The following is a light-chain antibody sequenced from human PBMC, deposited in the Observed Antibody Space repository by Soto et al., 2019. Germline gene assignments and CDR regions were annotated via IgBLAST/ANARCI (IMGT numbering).Light chain of an antibody. J-gene: IGKJ1*01. CDR1: QSIISNF. Sequence: EIVLTQSPGTLSSSPGERATLSCGASQSIISNFLAWYQQKPGQAPRLLIYEASRRATGIPDRFSGSGSGTDFNISIRGLVLEDFAAYDCQQYVNSPRTFGQRTKVEF. CDR3: QQYVNSPRT. V-gene: IGKV3-20*01. CDR2: EAS.